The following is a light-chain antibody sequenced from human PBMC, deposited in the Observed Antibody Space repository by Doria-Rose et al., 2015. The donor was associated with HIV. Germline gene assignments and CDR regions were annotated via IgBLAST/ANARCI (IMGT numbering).Light chain of an antibody. CDR3: TTYAGANILV. V-gene: IGLV2-8*01. CDR1: SSDVGAYNY. CDR2: EVT. Sequence: PPSASGSPGQSVTISCTGTSSDVGAYNYVSWYQQYPYKAPKLMIFEVTKRPPGVPDRFSGSKSGNTASLTVSGLQVEDEADCYCTTYAGANILVFGGGTKLTVL. J-gene: IGLJ3*02.